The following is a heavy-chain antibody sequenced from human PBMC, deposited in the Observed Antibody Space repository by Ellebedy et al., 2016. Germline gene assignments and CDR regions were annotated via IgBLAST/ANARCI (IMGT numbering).Heavy chain of an antibody. V-gene: IGHV4-31*03. J-gene: IGHJ4*02. CDR2: IYYSGST. CDR1: GGSISSGGYY. D-gene: IGHD2-2*01. Sequence: SETLSLTXTVSGGSISSGGYYWSWIRQHPGKGLEWIGYIYYSGSTYYNPSLKSRVTISVDTSKNQFSLKLSSVTAADTAVYYCARLRTSIGYCSSTSCSYYFDYWGQGTLVTVSS. CDR3: ARLRTSIGYCSSTSCSYYFDY.